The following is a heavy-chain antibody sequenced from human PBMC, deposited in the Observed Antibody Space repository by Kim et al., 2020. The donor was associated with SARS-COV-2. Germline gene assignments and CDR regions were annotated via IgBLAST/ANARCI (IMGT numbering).Heavy chain of an antibody. V-gene: IGHV1-3*01. J-gene: IGHJ6*02. CDR3: ARDRNYYYYGMDV. Sequence: YSQKFQGRVAITRDTSASTAYMELSSLRSEDTAVYYCARDRNYYYYGMDVWGQGTTVTVSS.